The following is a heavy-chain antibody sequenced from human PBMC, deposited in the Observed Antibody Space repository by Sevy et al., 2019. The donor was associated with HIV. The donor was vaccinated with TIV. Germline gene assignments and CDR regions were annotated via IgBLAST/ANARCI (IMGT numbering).Heavy chain of an antibody. Sequence: GGSLRLSCAASGFTFSNYALTWVRQAPGKGLDWVSSITGSSTTIYYADSVKGRFTVSRDNSNNTLYLHINSLRAEDTAVYYCAKGDLFGPRGGAFDIWGQGTMVTVSS. CDR2: ITGSSTTI. V-gene: IGHV3-23*01. D-gene: IGHD3-3*01. CDR3: AKGDLFGPRGGAFDI. J-gene: IGHJ3*02. CDR1: GFTFSNYA.